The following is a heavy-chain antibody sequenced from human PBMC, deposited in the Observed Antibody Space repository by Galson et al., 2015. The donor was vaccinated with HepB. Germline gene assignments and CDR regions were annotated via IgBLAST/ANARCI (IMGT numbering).Heavy chain of an antibody. CDR1: GGIFSNYI. D-gene: IGHD3-22*01. Sequence: SVKVSCKASGGIFSNYILSWLRQAPGQGPEWMGRIIPDVGATKYAERFQGRATITADKSTGTTFMELTSLTLEDAAIYYCVSLHDGSGDYNYFHRWGQGTLVSVFS. CDR2: IIPDVGAT. V-gene: IGHV1-69*08. J-gene: IGHJ4*02. CDR3: VSLHDGSGDYNYFHR.